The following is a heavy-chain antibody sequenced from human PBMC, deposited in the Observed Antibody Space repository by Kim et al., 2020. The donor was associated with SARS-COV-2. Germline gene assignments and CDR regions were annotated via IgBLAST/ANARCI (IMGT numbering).Heavy chain of an antibody. D-gene: IGHD3-3*01. CDR2: INTNTGNP. Sequence: ASVKVSCKASGYTFTSYAMNWVRQAPGQGLEWMGWINTNTGNPTYAQGFTGRFVFSLDTSVSTAYLQISSLKAEDTAVYYCARDARITIFGVVIQRHYYYYYGMDVWGQGTTVTVSS. J-gene: IGHJ6*02. CDR3: ARDARITIFGVVIQRHYYYYYGMDV. V-gene: IGHV7-4-1*02. CDR1: GYTFTSYA.